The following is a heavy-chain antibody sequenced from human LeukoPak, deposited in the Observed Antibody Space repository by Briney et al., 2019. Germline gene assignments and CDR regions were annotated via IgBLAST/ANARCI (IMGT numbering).Heavy chain of an antibody. J-gene: IGHJ6*04. CDR2: ISAYNGNT. CDR3: ARDDDYGSGSYYHYYYGMDV. D-gene: IGHD3-10*01. V-gene: IGHV1-18*04. CDR1: GYTFTSYG. Sequence: ASVTASCKASGYTFTSYGISWVRQAPGQGLEWMGWISAYNGNTNYAQKLQGRVTMTTDTSTSTAYMELRSLRSDDTAVYYCARDDDYGSGSYYHYYYGMDVWGKGTTVTVSS.